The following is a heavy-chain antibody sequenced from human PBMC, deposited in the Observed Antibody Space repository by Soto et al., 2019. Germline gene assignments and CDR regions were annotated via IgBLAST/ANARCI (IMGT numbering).Heavy chain of an antibody. J-gene: IGHJ5*02. V-gene: IGHV4-31*03. CDR1: GGSISSGGYY. Sequence: SETLSLTCPVSGGSISSGGYYWSWIRQHPGKGLEWIGYIYYSGSTYYNPSLKSRVTISVDTSKNQFSLKLSSVTAADTAVYYCARYIVVVPAAIAGSNWFDPWGQGTLVTVSS. CDR3: ARYIVVVPAAIAGSNWFDP. CDR2: IYYSGST. D-gene: IGHD2-2*01.